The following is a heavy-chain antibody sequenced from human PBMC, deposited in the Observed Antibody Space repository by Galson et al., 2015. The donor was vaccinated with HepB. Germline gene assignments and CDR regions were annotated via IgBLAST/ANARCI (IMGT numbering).Heavy chain of an antibody. J-gene: IGHJ6*04. D-gene: IGHD3-10*01. V-gene: IGHV3-30*18. Sequence: SLRLSCAASGFTFSSYGMHWVRQAPGKGLEWVAVLSYDGSNKYYADSVKGRFTISRDNSKNTLYLQMNSLRAEDTAVYYCAKRDYYGSGSQAYYQYGMDVWGKGTTVTVSS. CDR2: LSYDGSNK. CDR3: AKRDYYGSGSQAYYQYGMDV. CDR1: GFTFSSYG.